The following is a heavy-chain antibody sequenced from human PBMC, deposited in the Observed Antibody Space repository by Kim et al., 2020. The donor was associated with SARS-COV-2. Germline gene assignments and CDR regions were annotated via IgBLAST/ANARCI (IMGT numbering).Heavy chain of an antibody. Sequence: SETLSLTCAVYGGSFSGYYWSWIRQPPGKGLEWIGEINHSGSTNYNPSLKSRVTISVDTSKNQFSLKLSSVTAADTAVYYCARGRKYSSSWSPLVCYFDYWGQGTLVTVSS. CDR2: INHSGST. CDR3: ARGRKYSSSWSPLVCYFDY. V-gene: IGHV4-34*01. CDR1: GGSFSGYY. D-gene: IGHD6-13*01. J-gene: IGHJ4*02.